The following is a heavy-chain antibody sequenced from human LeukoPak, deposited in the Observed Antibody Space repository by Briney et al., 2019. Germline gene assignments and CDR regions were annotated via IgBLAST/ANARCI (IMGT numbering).Heavy chain of an antibody. V-gene: IGHV3-48*03. CDR3: ARGDCSSTSCYSYYYYYGMDV. Sequence: GGPLRLSCAASGFTFSSYEMNWVRQAPGKGLEWVSYISSSGSTIYYADSVKGRFTISRDNAKNSLYLQMNSLRAEDTAVCYCARGDCSSTSCYSYYYYYGMDVWGQGTTVTVSS. CDR2: ISSSGSTI. D-gene: IGHD2-2*01. CDR1: GFTFSSYE. J-gene: IGHJ6*02.